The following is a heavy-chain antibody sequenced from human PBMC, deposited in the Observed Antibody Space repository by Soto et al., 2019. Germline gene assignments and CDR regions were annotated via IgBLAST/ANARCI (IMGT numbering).Heavy chain of an antibody. V-gene: IGHV3-21*06. CDR3: ARESEDLTSNFDY. Sequence: EVQLVESGGGLVKPGGSLRLSCAASGFTFTRYSMNWVRQAPGKGLEWVSSISSTTNYIYYGDSMKGRFTISRDNGKNSLYLEIHSLRAADTAVYYCARESEDLTSNFDYWGQGTLVTVSS. CDR2: ISSTTNYI. J-gene: IGHJ4*02. CDR1: GFTFTRYS.